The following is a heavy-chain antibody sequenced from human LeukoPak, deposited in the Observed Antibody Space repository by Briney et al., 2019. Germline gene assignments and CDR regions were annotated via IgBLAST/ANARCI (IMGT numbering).Heavy chain of an antibody. J-gene: IGHJ4*02. Sequence: ASVKVSCKASGYTFTSYGISWVRQAPGQGLEWMGWISAYNGNTNYAQKLQGRVTMTTDTSTRTAYMELRSLRSEDTAVYYCARDRGYSSSWYQGRYFDYWGQGTLVTVSS. CDR1: GYTFTSYG. CDR2: ISAYNGNT. CDR3: ARDRGYSSSWYQGRYFDY. V-gene: IGHV1-18*01. D-gene: IGHD6-13*01.